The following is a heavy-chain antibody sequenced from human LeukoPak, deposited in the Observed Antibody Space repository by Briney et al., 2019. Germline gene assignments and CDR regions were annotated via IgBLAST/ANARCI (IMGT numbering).Heavy chain of an antibody. CDR2: INHSGST. CDR1: GGSFSGYY. D-gene: IGHD1-26*01. Sequence: SETLSLTCAVYGGSFSGYYWSWIRQPPGKGLEWIGEINHSGSTNYNPSLKSRVTISVDTSKNQFSLKLSSVTAADTAVYYCARVLGASTFDYWGQGTLVTVSS. V-gene: IGHV4-34*01. J-gene: IGHJ4*02. CDR3: ARVLGASTFDY.